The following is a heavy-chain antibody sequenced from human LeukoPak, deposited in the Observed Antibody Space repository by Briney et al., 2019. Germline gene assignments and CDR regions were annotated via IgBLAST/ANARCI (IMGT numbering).Heavy chain of an antibody. CDR1: GFTFSSYG. Sequence: GRSLRLSCAASGFTFSSYGMHWVRQAPGKGLEWVAVIWYDGSNKYYADSVKGRFTISRDNSKNTLYLQMNSLRAEDTAVYYCARGSYYYGSGSYYRLRYGSFDYWGQGTLVTVSS. J-gene: IGHJ4*02. CDR2: IWYDGSNK. CDR3: ARGSYYYGSGSYYRLRYGSFDY. V-gene: IGHV3-33*01. D-gene: IGHD3-10*01.